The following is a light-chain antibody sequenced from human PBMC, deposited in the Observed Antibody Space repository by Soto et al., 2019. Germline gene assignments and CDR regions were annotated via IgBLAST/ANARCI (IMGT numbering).Light chain of an antibody. CDR1: QSVGHMF. V-gene: IGKV3-20*01. CDR2: DAY. CDR3: HQYASSFGT. Sequence: ETVLTQSPDTLSLSPGDRATLSCRASQSVGHMFLAWFQQKPGQAPRLLIFDAYRRATGIPDRFSGSGSGTNFALTISRLEPEDFALYYCHQYASSFGTFGQGTKVDI. J-gene: IGKJ1*01.